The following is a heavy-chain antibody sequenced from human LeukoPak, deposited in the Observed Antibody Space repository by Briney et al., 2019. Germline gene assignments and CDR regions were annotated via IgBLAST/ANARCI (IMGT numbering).Heavy chain of an antibody. CDR1: GFTFSSYG. D-gene: IGHD6-13*01. V-gene: IGHV3-30*18. CDR3: AKDRGAAADFDY. Sequence: GRSLRLSCAASGFTFSSYGMHWVRQAPGKGLEWVAVISYDGSNKYYADSVKGRFTISRDNSKNTLYLQMNSLRAEDTAVYYCAKDRGAAADFDYWGQGTLVTVSS. CDR2: ISYDGSNK. J-gene: IGHJ4*02.